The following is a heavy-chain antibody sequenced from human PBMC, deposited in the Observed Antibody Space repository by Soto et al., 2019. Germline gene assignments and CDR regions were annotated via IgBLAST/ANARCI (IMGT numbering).Heavy chain of an antibody. J-gene: IGHJ6*02. V-gene: IGHV6-1*01. CDR3: ARDKGAVAGTDPLCYYGMDV. CDR2: TYYRSKWYN. D-gene: IGHD6-19*01. CDR1: GDSVSSNSAA. Sequence: PSQTLSLTCAISGDSVSSNSAAWNWIRQSPSRGLEWLGRTYYRSKWYNDYAVPVKSRITINPDTSKNQFSLQLNSVTPEDTAVYYCARDKGAVAGTDPLCYYGMDVWGQGTTVTVAS.